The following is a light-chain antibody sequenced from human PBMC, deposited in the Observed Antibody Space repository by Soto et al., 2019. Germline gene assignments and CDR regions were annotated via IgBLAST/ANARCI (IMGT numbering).Light chain of an antibody. Sequence: DIQMTQSPSTLSSSVGDRATITCRASQRVSSWFAWYQQKPGEPPKLLIYDASSLKSCGASMFSGSGSATESTLTISVLPPDDVVTYYCQHYNSYGIYTFGQGTKLEIK. CDR2: DAS. CDR1: QRVSSW. CDR3: QHYNSYGIYT. V-gene: IGKV1-5*01. J-gene: IGKJ2*01.